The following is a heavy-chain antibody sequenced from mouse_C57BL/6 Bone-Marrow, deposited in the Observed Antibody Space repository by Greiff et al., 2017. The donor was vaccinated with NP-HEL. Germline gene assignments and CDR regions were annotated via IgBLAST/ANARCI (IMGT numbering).Heavy chain of an antibody. V-gene: IGHV5-6*02. Sequence: EVMLVESGGDLVKPGGSLKLSCAASGFTFSSYGMSWVRQTPDKRLEWVATISRGGSYTYYPDSVKGRFTISRDNAKNTPYLQMSSLKSEDTAMYYCARHGYYGLYYAMDYWGQGTSVTVSS. CDR2: ISRGGSYT. J-gene: IGHJ4*01. D-gene: IGHD1-1*01. CDR1: GFTFSSYG. CDR3: ARHGYYGLYYAMDY.